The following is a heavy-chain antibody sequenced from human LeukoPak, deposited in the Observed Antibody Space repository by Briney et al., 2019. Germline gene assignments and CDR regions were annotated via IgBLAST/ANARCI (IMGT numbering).Heavy chain of an antibody. Sequence: ASVKVSCKASGYTFISYGINWVRQAPGQGLEWMGWISTYNDHTNYAQKFQGRVTMNTDTSTRTAFMELRNLRSDDTAVYYCARDQSHYDFWSPTDYWGQGTLVTVSS. D-gene: IGHD3-3*01. J-gene: IGHJ4*02. V-gene: IGHV1-18*01. CDR1: GYTFISYG. CDR3: ARDQSHYDFWSPTDY. CDR2: ISTYNDHT.